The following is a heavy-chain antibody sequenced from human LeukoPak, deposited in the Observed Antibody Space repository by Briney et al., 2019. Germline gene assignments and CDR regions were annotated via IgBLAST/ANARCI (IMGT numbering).Heavy chain of an antibody. V-gene: IGHV3-74*03. CDR1: GFTFSYYW. CDR2: INDDGRTT. Sequence: GGSLRLSCAASGFTFSYYWMHWVRQAPGEGLVWVSRINDDGRTTTYADSVKGRITISRDNAKNTLYLQMNSLRVEDTAVYYCAKDLRWNQADYWGQGTLVTVSS. J-gene: IGHJ4*02. CDR3: AKDLRWNQADY. D-gene: IGHD1-1*01.